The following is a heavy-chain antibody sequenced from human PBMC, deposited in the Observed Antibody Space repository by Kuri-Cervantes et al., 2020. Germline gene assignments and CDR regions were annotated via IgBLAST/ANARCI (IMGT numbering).Heavy chain of an antibody. CDR1: GFIFSDFG. CDR2: IRYDGSNK. V-gene: IGHV3-30*02. J-gene: IGHJ4*02. CDR3: ARVGVGAQIFDY. Sequence: GESLKISCAASGFIFSDFGMHWVRQAPGKGLEWVTFIRYDGSNKYYADSVKGRFTISRDNAKNSLYLQMNSLRAEDTALYYCARVGVGAQIFDYWGQGTLVTVSS. D-gene: IGHD1-26*01.